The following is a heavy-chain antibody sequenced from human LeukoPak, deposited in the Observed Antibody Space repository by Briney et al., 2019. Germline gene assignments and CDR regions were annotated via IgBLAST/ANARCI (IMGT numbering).Heavy chain of an antibody. D-gene: IGHD5-24*01. V-gene: IGHV1-69*04. Sequence: SVKVSCKASGGTFSSYAISWVRQAPGQGLEWMGRIIPILGIANYAQKFQGRVTITADKSTSTAYMELSSLRSEDTAVYYCAGPQRADYYGMDVWGQGTTVTVSS. CDR2: IIPILGIA. CDR3: AGPQRADYYGMDV. J-gene: IGHJ6*02. CDR1: GGTFSSYA.